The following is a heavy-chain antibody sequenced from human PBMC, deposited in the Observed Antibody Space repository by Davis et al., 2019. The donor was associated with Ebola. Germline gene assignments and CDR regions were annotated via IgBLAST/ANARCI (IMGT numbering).Heavy chain of an antibody. CDR2: INAGNGNT. V-gene: IGHV1-3*01. CDR3: ARDSYYYYGSGSYYRNFDY. CDR1: GYTFTSYA. J-gene: IGHJ4*02. Sequence: AASVKVSCKASGYTFTSYAMHWVRQAPGQRLEWMGWINAGNGNTKYSQKFQGRVTITRDTSASTAYMELSSLRSEDTAVYYCARDSYYYYGSGSYYRNFDYWGQGTLVTVSS. D-gene: IGHD3-10*01.